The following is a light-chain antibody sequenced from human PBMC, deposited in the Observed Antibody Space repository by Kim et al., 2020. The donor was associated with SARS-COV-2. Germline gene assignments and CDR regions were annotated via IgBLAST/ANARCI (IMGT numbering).Light chain of an antibody. CDR1: SSDVGAFNY. Sequence: GQSITISCTGTSSDVGAFNYVSCYQQHPGKAPKLIIYDVTKRPSGVSNRFSGSKSGNTASLTISGLQAEDEADYYCSSYTTGRTWVFGGGTQLTVL. CDR3: SSYTTGRTWV. CDR2: DVT. V-gene: IGLV2-14*04. J-gene: IGLJ3*02.